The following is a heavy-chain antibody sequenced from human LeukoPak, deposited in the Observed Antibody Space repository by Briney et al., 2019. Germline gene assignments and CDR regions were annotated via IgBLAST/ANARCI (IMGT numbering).Heavy chain of an antibody. Sequence: GESLKISCKGSGYKFTNYWIGWVRQMPGKGLEWMGIIYPGDSDTRYSPSFQGQVTFSADKSISTAYLLWSSLKASDTAMYYCARTGYCSSTSCSFDYWGQGTLVTVSS. V-gene: IGHV5-51*01. D-gene: IGHD2-2*01. CDR1: GYKFTNYW. CDR2: IYPGDSDT. J-gene: IGHJ4*02. CDR3: ARTGYCSSTSCSFDY.